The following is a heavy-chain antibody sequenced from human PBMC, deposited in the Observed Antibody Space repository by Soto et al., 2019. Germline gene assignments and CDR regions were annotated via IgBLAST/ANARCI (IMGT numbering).Heavy chain of an antibody. CDR3: AKYNWNDVLGLRQDYYFDY. CDR1: GFTFSSCA. Sequence: GGSLRLSCAASGFTFSSCAMSWVRQAPGKGLEWVATMSGRGGHIYYADTVKGRFTISRDNSKNTLYLQMNSLRAEDTAVYYCAKYNWNDVLGLRQDYYFDYWGQGTLVTVSS. J-gene: IGHJ4*02. D-gene: IGHD1-1*01. V-gene: IGHV3-23*01. CDR2: MSGRGGHI.